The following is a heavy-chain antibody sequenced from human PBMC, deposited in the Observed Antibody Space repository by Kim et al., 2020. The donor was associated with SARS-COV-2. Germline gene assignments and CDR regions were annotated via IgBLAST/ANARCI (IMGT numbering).Heavy chain of an antibody. CDR1: GLNFSTYG. D-gene: IGHD3-9*01. Sequence: GGSLRLSCATSGLNFSTYGMHWVRQAPGKGLEWVAVISYDGIKKYYADSLKGRFTISRDNSKNALYLQMNSLGTEDTAVYFCAKNVPDDWELPDHFNYWGQGALVTVSS. V-gene: IGHV3-30*18. J-gene: IGHJ4*02. CDR2: ISYDGIKK. CDR3: AKNVPDDWELPDHFNY.